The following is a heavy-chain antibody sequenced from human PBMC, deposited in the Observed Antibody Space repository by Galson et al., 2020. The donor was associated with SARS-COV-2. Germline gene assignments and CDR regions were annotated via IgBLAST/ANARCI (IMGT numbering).Heavy chain of an antibody. V-gene: IGHV7-4-1*02. Sequence: ASVKVTCKASGYTITSYAMNWVRQPPGQGPAWMGWINTNTGNPTYPQGFTGRFVFSLDTSVSTAYLQISSLKAGGTAVYYCARAPVPAAPDYYFDYWGQGTLVTVSS. CDR1: GYTITSYA. CDR3: ARAPVPAAPDYYFDY. CDR2: INTNTGNP. J-gene: IGHJ4*02. D-gene: IGHD2-2*01.